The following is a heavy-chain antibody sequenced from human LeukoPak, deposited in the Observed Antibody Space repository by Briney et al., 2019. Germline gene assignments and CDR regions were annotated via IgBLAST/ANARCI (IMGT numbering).Heavy chain of an antibody. J-gene: IGHJ4*02. Sequence: ASVKVSCKASGYTFSSYGITWVRQAPGQGLEWMGWISAYNGNTNYAQKLQGRVTMTTDTSTSTAYMELRGLRSDDTAVYYCARDPSRVPAASDYWGQGTLVTVSS. CDR2: ISAYNGNT. V-gene: IGHV1-18*01. D-gene: IGHD2-2*01. CDR1: GYTFSSYG. CDR3: ARDPSRVPAASDY.